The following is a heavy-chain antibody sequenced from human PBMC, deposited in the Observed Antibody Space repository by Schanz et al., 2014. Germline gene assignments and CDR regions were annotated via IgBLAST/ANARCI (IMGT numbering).Heavy chain of an antibody. V-gene: IGHV3-74*01. CDR3: VGDTDYHFDY. CDR1: GFTFSDSW. J-gene: IGHJ4*02. Sequence: EVQLVESGGGLVQPGGSLRLSCAASGFTFSDSWMHWVRQAPGKGLVWVSRTSNDGSFTTFADSVKGRFTISRDNAKNTLYLQMNSLRAEDTAVYYCVGDTDYHFDYWGQGTLVTVSS. CDR2: TSNDGSFT. D-gene: IGHD4-17*01.